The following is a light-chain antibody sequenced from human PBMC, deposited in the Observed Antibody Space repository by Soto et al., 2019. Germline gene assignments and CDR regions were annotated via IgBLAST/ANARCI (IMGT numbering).Light chain of an antibody. Sequence: EIVMTQSPAILSVSPGERATLACRASQSVNSNLAWYQQKPGQAPRLLFYGASTRATGIPARFVGSGSGTEFTLTISSLQSEDFAVYYCQQYNSWPQTFGQGTKMEIK. J-gene: IGKJ1*01. CDR1: QSVNSN. CDR2: GAS. V-gene: IGKV3-15*01. CDR3: QQYNSWPQT.